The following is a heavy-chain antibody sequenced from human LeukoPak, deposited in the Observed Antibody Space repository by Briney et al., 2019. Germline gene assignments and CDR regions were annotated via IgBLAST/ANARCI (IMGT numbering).Heavy chain of an antibody. V-gene: IGHV3-66*01. CDR1: GFKFSSYC. CDR3: ATIAPAGISTVY. Sequence: GGSLRLSCAASGFKFSSYCMMWVRQAPGKGLDWVSVIYSNGDTDYADSVKGRFTISRDNSKNTVYLQMHSLGAEDTAVYYCATIAPAGISTVYWGQGTLVTVSS. CDR2: IYSNGDT. J-gene: IGHJ4*02. D-gene: IGHD6-13*01.